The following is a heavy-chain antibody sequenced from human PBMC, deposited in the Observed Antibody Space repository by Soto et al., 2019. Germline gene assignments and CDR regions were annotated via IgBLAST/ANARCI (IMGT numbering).Heavy chain of an antibody. V-gene: IGHV3-23*01. CDR2: ISGSDGST. J-gene: IGHJ4*02. Sequence: GGSLRLSCAASGFTFSDYAMHWVRQAPGKGLEWVSVISGSDGSTYYADSVKGRFTISRDNSKNTLNLQMNSLRAEDTAVYYCARRSSSWYFDYWGQGTLVTVSS. D-gene: IGHD6-13*01. CDR1: GFTFSDYA. CDR3: ARRSSSWYFDY.